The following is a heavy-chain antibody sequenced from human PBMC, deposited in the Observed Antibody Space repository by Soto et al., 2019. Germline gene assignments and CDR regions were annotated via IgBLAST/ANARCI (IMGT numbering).Heavy chain of an antibody. D-gene: IGHD4-17*01. J-gene: IGHJ4*02. CDR1: GGSISSSSYY. V-gene: IGHV4-39*01. CDR3: ARASTVVTKTFDY. CDR2: IYYSGST. Sequence: QLQLQESGPGLVKPSETLSLTCTVSGGSISSSSYYWGWIRQPPGKGLEWIGSIYYSGSTYYNPSLKSRVTISVDTSKNQFSLKLSSVTAADTAVYYCARASTVVTKTFDYWGQGTLVTVSS.